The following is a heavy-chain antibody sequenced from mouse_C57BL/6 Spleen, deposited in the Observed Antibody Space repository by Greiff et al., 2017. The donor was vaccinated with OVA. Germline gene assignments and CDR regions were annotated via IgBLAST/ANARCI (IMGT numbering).Heavy chain of an antibody. Sequence: QQRPGQGLEWIGRIHPSDSDTNYNQKFKGKATLTVDKSSSTAYMQLSSLTSEDSAVYYCARYPLGAMDYWGQGTSVTVSS. V-gene: IGHV1-74*01. J-gene: IGHJ4*01. CDR2: IHPSDSDT. CDR3: ARYPLGAMDY.